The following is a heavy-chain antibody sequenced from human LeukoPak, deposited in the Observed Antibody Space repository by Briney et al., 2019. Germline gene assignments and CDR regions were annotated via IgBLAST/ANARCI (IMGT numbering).Heavy chain of an antibody. CDR2: INHSGRT. CDR3: AREHPRGEVDDFDY. J-gene: IGHJ4*02. V-gene: IGHV4-34*01. CDR1: GGSFSGYY. D-gene: IGHD3-16*01. Sequence: SETLSLTCAVSGGSFSGYYWTWIRQPPATGLEWIGEINHSGRTNYNPSLNSRVIMSVDTSKNQFSLKLTSVTAADTAMYYCAREHPRGEVDDFDYWGQGTLVTVSS.